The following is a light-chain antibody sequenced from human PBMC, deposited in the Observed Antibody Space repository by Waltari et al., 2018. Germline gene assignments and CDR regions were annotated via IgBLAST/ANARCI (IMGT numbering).Light chain of an antibody. CDR2: GYN. CDR1: SLGRNY. Sequence: SSDLTQDPGVSVALGQTVRINCQGGSLGRNYANWYQQKAGQAPVLVMYGYNKRPSGIADRFSGSSSGTTSSLIIAGSQAGDEADYYCSSRDSSGKVLFGGGTKVTVL. J-gene: IGLJ3*02. V-gene: IGLV3-19*01. CDR3: SSRDSSGKVL.